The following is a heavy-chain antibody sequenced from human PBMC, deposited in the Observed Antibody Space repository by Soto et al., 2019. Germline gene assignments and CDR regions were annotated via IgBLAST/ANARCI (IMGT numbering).Heavy chain of an antibody. J-gene: IGHJ4*02. CDR1: GFNLTRGDYY. D-gene: IGHD3-22*01. CDR3: AREGDYYDSSGFDY. CDR2: IYYSGST. V-gene: IGHV4-30-4*01. Sequence: SVTLYLTCRFSGFNLTRGDYYLRWLRPPPGKGLEWIGYIYYSGSTYYNPSLKSRVTISVDTSKNQFSLKLSSVTAADTAVYYCAREGDYYDSSGFDYWGQGTLATV.